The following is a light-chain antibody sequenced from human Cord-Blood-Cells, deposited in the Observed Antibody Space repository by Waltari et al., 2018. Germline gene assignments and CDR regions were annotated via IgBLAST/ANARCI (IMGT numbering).Light chain of an antibody. Sequence: DIQMTQSPSSLSASVGDRVTITCRASQSISSYLNWSQQEPRQAPKLLFYAATSLQSGVPSRFSGSGSGTDFTLTISSLQPEDFATYYCQQSYSTPPTFGQGTKVEIK. J-gene: IGKJ1*01. CDR2: AAT. CDR1: QSISSY. CDR3: QQSYSTPPT. V-gene: IGKV1-39*01.